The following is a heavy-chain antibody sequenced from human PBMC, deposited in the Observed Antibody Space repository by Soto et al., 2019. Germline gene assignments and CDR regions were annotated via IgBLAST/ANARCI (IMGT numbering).Heavy chain of an antibody. Sequence: HVQLQESGPGLVKPSETLSLTCTVSGGSISTYYWSWIRQPPGKGLEWIGYIYYDGSTSYHPSLRSRVTISVDTSKNHFSRTLSSVTSADTAVYYCARDQLSSGLYVWFDPWGQGSLVTVSS. J-gene: IGHJ5*02. V-gene: IGHV4-59*01. CDR1: GGSISTYY. D-gene: IGHD6-25*01. CDR3: ARDQLSSGLYVWFDP. CDR2: IYYDGST.